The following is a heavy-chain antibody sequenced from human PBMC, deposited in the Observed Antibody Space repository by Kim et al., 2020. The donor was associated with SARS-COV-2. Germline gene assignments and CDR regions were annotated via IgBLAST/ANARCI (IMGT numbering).Heavy chain of an antibody. D-gene: IGHD4-4*01. CDR3: AKGRGTVKAEGIDW. CDR2: VNPGFSYT. CDR1: GYTFTNYA. V-gene: IGHV1-3*01. Sequence: ASVKVSCKTSGYTFTNYAIRWVRQAPGQSLEWMGWVNPGFSYTKYSQKLRGRLTITSDTSAATAYMELTSLRSEDTAVYYCAKGRGTVKAEGIDWWG. J-gene: IGHJ4*01.